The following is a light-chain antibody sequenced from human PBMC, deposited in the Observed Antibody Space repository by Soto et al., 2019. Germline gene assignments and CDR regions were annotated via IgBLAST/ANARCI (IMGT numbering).Light chain of an antibody. Sequence: DIQMTQSPSSLSASVGDRVTVSCQASQSINSYLNWYQQKPGKAPTLLIYSASSLEEGVPSRFSGSGSGTEFTLTISSLQPEDFATYSCQQTYTTPYTFGQGTKLEIK. CDR2: SAS. J-gene: IGKJ2*01. CDR1: QSINSY. CDR3: QQTYTTPYT. V-gene: IGKV1-39*01.